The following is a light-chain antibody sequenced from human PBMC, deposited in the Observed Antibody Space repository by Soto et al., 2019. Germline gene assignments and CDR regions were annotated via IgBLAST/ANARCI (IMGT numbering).Light chain of an antibody. CDR2: STN. CDR1: SGSVSTSYY. CDR3: VLYMGSGVWV. J-gene: IGLJ3*02. V-gene: IGLV8-61*01. Sequence: QTVVTQEPSFSVSPGGTVTLTCGLSSGSVSTSYYPSWFQQTPGQAPRTLIYSTNTRSSGVPDRFSGSVLGNKAALTITGAQADDECFYYCVLYMGSGVWVFGGGTKVTVL.